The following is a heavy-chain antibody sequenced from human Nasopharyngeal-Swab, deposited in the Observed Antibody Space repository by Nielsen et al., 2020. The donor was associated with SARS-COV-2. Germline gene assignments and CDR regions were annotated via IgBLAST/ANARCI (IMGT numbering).Heavy chain of an antibody. CDR3: ARAGGYCSGGSCRRHYYFDY. Sequence: WIRQPPGKGLEWIGYIYYSGSTYYNPSLKSRVTISVDTSKNQFSPKLSSVTAADTAVYYCARAGGYCSGGSCRRHYYFDYWGQGTLVTVSS. D-gene: IGHD2-15*01. CDR2: IYYSGST. J-gene: IGHJ4*02. V-gene: IGHV4-31*02.